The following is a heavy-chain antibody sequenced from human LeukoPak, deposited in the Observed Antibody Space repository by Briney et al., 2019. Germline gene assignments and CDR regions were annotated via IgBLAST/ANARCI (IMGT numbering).Heavy chain of an antibody. Sequence: GESLKISCKGSGYSFTSYWIGWVRQMPGKGLEWMGIIYPGDSDTRYSPSFQGEVTISADKSISTAYLQWSSLKASDTAMYYCASKRWLQKGGVDYWGQGTLVTVSS. CDR3: ASKRWLQKGGVDY. V-gene: IGHV5-51*01. CDR1: GYSFTSYW. CDR2: IYPGDSDT. D-gene: IGHD5-24*01. J-gene: IGHJ4*02.